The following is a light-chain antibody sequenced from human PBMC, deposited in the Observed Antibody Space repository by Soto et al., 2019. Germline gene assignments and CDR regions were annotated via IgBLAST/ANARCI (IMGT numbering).Light chain of an antibody. Sequence: QSALTQPASVSGSPGQSITISCTGTSSDVGGYNYVSWYQQHPGKAPKLMIYDVNNRPSGVSNRLSGSKSGNTASLTISGLQAEDEADYYCSSYTTSSLVVFGGGTQLTVL. CDR2: DVN. CDR3: SSYTTSSLVV. J-gene: IGLJ2*01. V-gene: IGLV2-14*01. CDR1: SSDVGGYNY.